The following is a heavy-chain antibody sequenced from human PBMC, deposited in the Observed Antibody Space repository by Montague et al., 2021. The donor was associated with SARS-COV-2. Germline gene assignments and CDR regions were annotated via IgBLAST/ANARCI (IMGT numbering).Heavy chain of an antibody. Sequence: SETLSLTCAVSGVSISSAHYFWGWVRQTPGKGLEWIGNIFYDGTSRSNPSLNSRVTISVDTSKSQLSLRLSSVTAADTAVYFCARHKAWNGAPYYFDYWGQGTVVTVSS. J-gene: IGHJ4*02. CDR1: GVSISSAHYF. V-gene: IGHV4-39*01. D-gene: IGHD1-1*01. CDR3: ARHKAWNGAPYYFDY. CDR2: IFYDGTS.